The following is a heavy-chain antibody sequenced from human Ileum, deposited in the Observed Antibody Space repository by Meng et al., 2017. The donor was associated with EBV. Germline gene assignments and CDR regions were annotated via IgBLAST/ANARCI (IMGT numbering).Heavy chain of an antibody. Sequence: QVQLVQSGSEVKKPGASVKVSVQASGYSLRSYAVNWLRQAPGRGLEWMGWINPSTAHPTYAQDFTGRFVFSLDISVNTAYLQINSLKAEDTAIYYCVRDVPDGDISLFDSRGQGTLVTVS. D-gene: IGHD2-21*02. V-gene: IGHV7-4-1*02. CDR3: VRDVPDGDISLFDS. J-gene: IGHJ4*02. CDR1: GYSLRSYA. CDR2: INPSTAHP.